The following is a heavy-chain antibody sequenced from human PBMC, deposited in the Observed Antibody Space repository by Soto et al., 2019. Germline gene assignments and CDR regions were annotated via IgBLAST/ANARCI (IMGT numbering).Heavy chain of an antibody. J-gene: IGHJ4*02. CDR1: GFTFDDYA. CDR2: ISWNSGSI. D-gene: IGHD3-9*01. CDR3: AKDRGGGSTSYYDILTLLGYFDY. Sequence: EVQLVESGGGLVQPGRSLRLSCAASGFTFDDYAMHWVRQAPGKGLEWVSGISWNSGSIGYADSVKGRFTISRDNAKNSLYLQMNSLRAEDTALYYCAKDRGGGSTSYYDILTLLGYFDYWGQGTLVTVSS. V-gene: IGHV3-9*01.